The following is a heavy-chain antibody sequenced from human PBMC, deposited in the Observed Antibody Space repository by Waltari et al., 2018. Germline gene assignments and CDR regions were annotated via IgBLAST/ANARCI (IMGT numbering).Heavy chain of an antibody. CDR2: INHSGST. CDR1: GGSFSGYY. V-gene: IGHV4-34*01. J-gene: IGHJ4*02. D-gene: IGHD6-19*01. CDR3: ARGLIYSSGWYGLNY. Sequence: QVQLQQWGAGLLKLSETLSLTCAVYGGSFSGYYWSWIRQPPGKGLEWIGEINHSGSTNYNPSLKSRVTISVDTSKNQFSLKLSSVTAADTAVYYCARGLIYSSGWYGLNYWGQGTLVTVSS.